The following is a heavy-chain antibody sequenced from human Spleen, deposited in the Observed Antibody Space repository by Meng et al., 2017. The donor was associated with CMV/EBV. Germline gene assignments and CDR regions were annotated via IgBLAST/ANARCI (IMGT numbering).Heavy chain of an antibody. D-gene: IGHD1-26*01. CDR3: AREVGLNWFDP. V-gene: IGHV6-1*01. CDR2: TYYNTKWDN. J-gene: IGHJ5*02. CDR1: GDSVSSNTAT. Sequence: ISGDSVSSNTATWNWIRLSPSRGLEWLGRTYYNTKWDNDYAESVRGRITINADTSKNHFSLQLNSVAPEDTALYYCAREVGLNWFDPWGQGTLVTVSS.